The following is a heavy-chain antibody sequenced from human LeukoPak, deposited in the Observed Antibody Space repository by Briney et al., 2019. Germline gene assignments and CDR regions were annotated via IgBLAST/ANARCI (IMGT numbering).Heavy chain of an antibody. D-gene: IGHD3-3*01. CDR3: ARDTHYDFWGGYLNSFDP. CDR1: GGYFSGYY. V-gene: IGHV4-4*07. CDR2: MYTGGTT. Sequence: SETLSLTCTVSGGYFSGYYWSWIRQSAGKGLEWIGRMYTGGTTNYNPSLQSRVILSVDVSKSQFSLNLTSVTAADTSVYYCARDTHYDFWGGYLNSFDPWGQGALVTVSS. J-gene: IGHJ5*02.